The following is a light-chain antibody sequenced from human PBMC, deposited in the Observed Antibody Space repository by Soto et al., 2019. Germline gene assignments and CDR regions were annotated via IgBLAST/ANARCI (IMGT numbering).Light chain of an antibody. Sequence: DIQITQSPSSLSAFVGDSVTFTCRASQGISNYLAWYHQKPGKVPKLLVYAASTLDSQVPSRISGSGSGTEFTLIIRSLQPEDVGTYYCQHYHSPPFAFGPGIKLDIK. CDR1: QGISNY. CDR3: QHYHSPPFA. V-gene: IGKV1-27*01. CDR2: AAS. J-gene: IGKJ3*01.